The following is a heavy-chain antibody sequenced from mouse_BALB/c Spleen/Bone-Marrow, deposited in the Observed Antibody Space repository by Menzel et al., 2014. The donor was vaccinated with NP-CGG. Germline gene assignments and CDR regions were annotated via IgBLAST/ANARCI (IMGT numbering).Heavy chain of an antibody. CDR3: ARRYGTYGNLNV. D-gene: IGHD2-1*01. Sequence: DVKLVESGGGLVKPGGSLKLSCAASGLTFSTYAMSWVRQTPEKRLEWVATISRGGSYISYPDSAKGRFTISRDNAKNPLYLQMSSLGSEDTAIYYRARRYGTYGNLNVTGASNTDTLSS. CDR1: GLTFSTYA. J-gene: IGHJ1*02. V-gene: IGHV5-9-1*01. CDR2: ISRGGSYI.